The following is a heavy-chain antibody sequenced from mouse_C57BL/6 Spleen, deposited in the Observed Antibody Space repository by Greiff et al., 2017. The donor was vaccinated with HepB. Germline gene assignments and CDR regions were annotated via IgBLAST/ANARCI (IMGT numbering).Heavy chain of an antibody. J-gene: IGHJ2*01. Sequence: ESGPGLVKPSQSLSLTCSVTGYSITSGYYWNWIRQFPGNKLEWMGYISYDGSNNYNPSLKNRISITRDTSKNQFFLKLNSVTTEDTATYYCARDSPHYGSSDYWGQGTTLTVSS. D-gene: IGHD1-1*01. CDR2: ISYDGSN. V-gene: IGHV3-6*01. CDR1: GYSITSGYY. CDR3: ARDSPHYGSSDY.